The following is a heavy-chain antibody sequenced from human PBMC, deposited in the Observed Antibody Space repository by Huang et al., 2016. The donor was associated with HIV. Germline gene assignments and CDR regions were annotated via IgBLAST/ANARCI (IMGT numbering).Heavy chain of an antibody. V-gene: IGHV3-74*01. Sequence: EVQLVESGGGLVQPGGSLRLSCAASGFTFRNHWMHWVRQAPGKGLEWVPRISGDGGYSSHAASVRGRFTISRDNAQNTLHLHMNSLRAEDTAVYFCAKNPSITAVDSDYYYYYMDVWGKGTTVTVS. CDR3: AKNPSITAVDSDYYYYYMDV. CDR2: ISGDGGYS. CDR1: GFTFRNHW. D-gene: IGHD6-13*01. J-gene: IGHJ6*03.